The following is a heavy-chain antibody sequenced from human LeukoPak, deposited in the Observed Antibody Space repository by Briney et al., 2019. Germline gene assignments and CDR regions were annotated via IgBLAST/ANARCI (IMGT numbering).Heavy chain of an antibody. Sequence: ASVKVSCKASGYTFTGCYMHWVRQAPGQGLEWMGWINPNSGGTNYSQKFQGRVTMTRDTSISTAYMELSRLRSDDTAVYYCARDLGTPLTGYSTNFDYWGQGTLVTVSS. V-gene: IGHV1-2*02. CDR2: INPNSGGT. CDR1: GYTFTGCY. D-gene: IGHD3-9*01. J-gene: IGHJ4*02. CDR3: ARDLGTPLTGYSTNFDY.